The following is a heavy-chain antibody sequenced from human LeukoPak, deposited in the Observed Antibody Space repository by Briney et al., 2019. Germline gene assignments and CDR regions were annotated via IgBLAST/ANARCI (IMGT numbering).Heavy chain of an antibody. D-gene: IGHD6-13*01. Sequence: GGSLRLSCAASGFTVSSNYMSWVSQAPGKGLEWVSVIYSGGSTYYADSVKGRFTISRDNSKNTLYLQMNSLRAEDTAVYYCARWYSSSWYYLDYWGQGTLVTVSS. V-gene: IGHV3-66*01. CDR2: IYSGGST. CDR1: GFTVSSNY. J-gene: IGHJ4*02. CDR3: ARWYSSSWYYLDY.